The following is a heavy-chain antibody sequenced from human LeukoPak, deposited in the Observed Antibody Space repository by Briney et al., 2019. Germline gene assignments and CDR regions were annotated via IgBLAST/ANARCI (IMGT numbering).Heavy chain of an antibody. CDR1: GGSFSGYY. CDR2: INHSGST. J-gene: IGHJ3*02. Sequence: SETLSLTCAVYGGSFSGYYWSWIRQPPGRGLERIGEINHSGSTNYNPSLKSRVTISVDTSKNQFSLKLSSVTAADTAVYYCARGANDAFDIWGQGTMVTVSS. CDR3: ARGANDAFDI. V-gene: IGHV4-34*01.